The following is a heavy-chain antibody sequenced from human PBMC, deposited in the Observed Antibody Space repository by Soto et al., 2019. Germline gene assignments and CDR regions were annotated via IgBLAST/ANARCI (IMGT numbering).Heavy chain of an antibody. V-gene: IGHV1-18*04. CDR1: GYTFTSYG. J-gene: IGHJ4*02. CDR2: ISAYNGNT. CDR3: AGRCDGTNCLGHFDY. D-gene: IGHD2-2*01. Sequence: QVQLVQSGAEVKKPGASVKVSCKASGYTFTSYGISWVRQAPGQGLEWMGWISAYNGNTNYAQKLQGRVTMTTDTSTSTAYMELRSLRSDDTAVYYCAGRCDGTNCLGHFDYWGQGTLVTVSS.